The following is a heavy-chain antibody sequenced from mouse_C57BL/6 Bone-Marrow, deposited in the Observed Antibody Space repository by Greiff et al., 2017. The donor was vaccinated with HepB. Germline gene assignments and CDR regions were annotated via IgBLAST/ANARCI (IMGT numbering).Heavy chain of an antibody. Sequence: EVQLQQSGPELVKPGDSVKISCKASGYSFTGYFMNWVMQSHGKSLEWIGRINPYNGDTFYNQKFKGKATLTVDKSSSTAHMELRSLTSEDSAVYYWESSYYSNFYAMDYWGQGTSVTVSS. V-gene: IGHV1-20*01. CDR3: ESSYYSNFYAMDY. J-gene: IGHJ4*01. D-gene: IGHD2-5*01. CDR2: INPYNGDT. CDR1: GYSFTGYF.